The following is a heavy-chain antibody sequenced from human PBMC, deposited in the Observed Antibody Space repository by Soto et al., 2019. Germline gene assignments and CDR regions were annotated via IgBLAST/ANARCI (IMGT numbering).Heavy chain of an antibody. CDR1: GFPFSSYW. CDR2: SNSDASST. CDR3: ARGYYGSEGTEYFQH. Sequence: GGSLRLSCTASGFPFSSYWMHWVRQAPGKGLVWISRSNSDASSTTYADSVKGRFTISRDNAENTLFLQMNSLRVDDTAVYYCARGYYGSEGTEYFQHWGRGTLVTAPQ. J-gene: IGHJ1*01. V-gene: IGHV3-74*03. D-gene: IGHD3-10*01.